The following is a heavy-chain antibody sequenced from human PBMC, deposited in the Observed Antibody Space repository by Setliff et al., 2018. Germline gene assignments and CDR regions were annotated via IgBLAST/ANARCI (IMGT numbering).Heavy chain of an antibody. Sequence: ASVKVSCKASGYIFTRYRITWVRQSPGQGLEWMGWISTRNDDTGYAQKFKGRVTLTTDTSTNTAYMELRSLRSDDTAVYFCARGALVLQFLEWLPRFYYMDVWGKGTTVTSP. CDR1: GYIFTRYR. CDR2: ISTRNDDT. J-gene: IGHJ6*03. D-gene: IGHD3-3*01. V-gene: IGHV1-18*01. CDR3: ARGALVLQFLEWLPRFYYMDV.